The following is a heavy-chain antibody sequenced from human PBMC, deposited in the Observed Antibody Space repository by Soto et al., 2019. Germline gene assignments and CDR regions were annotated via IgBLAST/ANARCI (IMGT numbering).Heavy chain of an antibody. CDR2: ISWGGGHT. Sequence: GGSLRLSCAASGFNLDDYTMHWVRQAPGKGPEWVSLISWGGGHTYYTDSVKGRFTISRDNRKNSLYLQMNSLRADDTALYYCAKDRAAVTGAYYYYGLDVWGQGTTVTVSS. D-gene: IGHD3-9*01. CDR3: AKDRAAVTGAYYYYGLDV. CDR1: GFNLDDYT. V-gene: IGHV3-43*01. J-gene: IGHJ6*02.